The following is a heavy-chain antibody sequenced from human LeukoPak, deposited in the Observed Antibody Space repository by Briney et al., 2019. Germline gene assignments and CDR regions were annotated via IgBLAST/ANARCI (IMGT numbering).Heavy chain of an antibody. CDR1: GYSFTSYW. V-gene: IGHV5-51*01. CDR2: IYPGDSDT. CDR3: ARAPTTVTTDY. D-gene: IGHD4-17*01. Sequence: GESLKISCKGSGYSFTSYWIGWVRQMPGKGLGWIGIIYPGDSDTRYSPSFQGQATITADKSISTAYLQWSSLKASDTAMYYCARAPTTVTTDYWGQGTLVTVSS. J-gene: IGHJ4*02.